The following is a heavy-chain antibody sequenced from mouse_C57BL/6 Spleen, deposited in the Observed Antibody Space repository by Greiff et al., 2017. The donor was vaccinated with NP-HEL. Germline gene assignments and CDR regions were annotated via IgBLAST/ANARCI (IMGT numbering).Heavy chain of an antibody. V-gene: IGHV14-1*01. CDR3: TKATVEATKIDY. J-gene: IGHJ2*01. D-gene: IGHD1-1*01. CDR1: GFNIKDYY. Sequence: VQLQQSGAELVRPGASVKLSCTASGFNIKDYYMHWVKQRPEQGLEWIGRIDPEDGDTEYAPKFQGKATMTADTSSNTAYLQLSSLTSEDTAVFYSTKATVEATKIDYWGQGTTLTVSP. CDR2: IDPEDGDT.